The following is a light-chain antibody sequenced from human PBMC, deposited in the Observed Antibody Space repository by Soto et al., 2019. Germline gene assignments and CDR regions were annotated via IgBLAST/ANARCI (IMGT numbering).Light chain of an antibody. CDR3: QRSYSSANT. J-gene: IGKJ5*01. Sequence: DIQMTQSPSSLSASVGDRVTITCRASQSINTYLNWYQQKPGKAPKLLIFAAISLQSGVPSRFSGSGSGTDFTLTISSLHPEDFATYYCQRSYSSANTFGQGTRLES. CDR1: QSINTY. V-gene: IGKV1-39*01. CDR2: AAI.